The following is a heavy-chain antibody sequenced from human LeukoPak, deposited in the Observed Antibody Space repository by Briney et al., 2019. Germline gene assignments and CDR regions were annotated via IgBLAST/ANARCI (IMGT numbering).Heavy chain of an antibody. CDR1: GFTFSSYG. J-gene: IGHJ4*02. Sequence: GGSLRLSCAASGFTFSSYGMHWVRQAPGKGLEWVAVIWYDGSNKYYADSVKGRFTISRDNSKNTLYLQMNSLRAEDTAVFYCARETEAFDNWGQGALVTVSS. CDR2: IWYDGSNK. CDR3: ARETEAFDN. V-gene: IGHV3-33*01.